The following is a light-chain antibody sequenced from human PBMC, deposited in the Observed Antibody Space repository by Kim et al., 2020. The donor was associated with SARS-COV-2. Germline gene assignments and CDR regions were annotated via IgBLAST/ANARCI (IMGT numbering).Light chain of an antibody. Sequence: CPGERATRACRASQSINNRYLAWYEQKRGQAPRRLIYGASSRATGMADRCRGRGCGTDFTLTMRRGETEDCAVYYWEEDGYSPRAFGGGSKGDSK. CDR1: QSINNRY. CDR3: EEDGYSPRA. CDR2: GAS. J-gene: IGKJ4*01. V-gene: IGKV3-20*01.